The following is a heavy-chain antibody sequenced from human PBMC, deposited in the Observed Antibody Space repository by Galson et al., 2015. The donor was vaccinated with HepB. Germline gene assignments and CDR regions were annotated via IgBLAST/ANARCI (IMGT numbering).Heavy chain of an antibody. J-gene: IGHJ2*01. V-gene: IGHV6-1*01. CDR3: ARVARGCFDL. CDR2: TYYRSKWYN. CDR1: GDSVSSHSAA. D-gene: IGHD6-19*01. Sequence: CAISGDSVSSHSAAWNWIRQSPSRGLEWLGRTYYRSKWYNDYAESVKSRITINPDTSKNQFSLQLSSVTPEDTAVYYCARVARGCFDLWGRGTLVTVSS.